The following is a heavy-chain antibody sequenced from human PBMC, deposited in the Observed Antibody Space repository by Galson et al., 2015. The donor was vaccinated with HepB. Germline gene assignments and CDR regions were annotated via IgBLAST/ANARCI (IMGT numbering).Heavy chain of an antibody. V-gene: IGHV1-2*02. CDR3: ARESAYYYDSSGLSFDY. Sequence: SVKVSCKASGYTFTGYYMHWVRQAPGQGLEWMGWINPNSGGTNYAQKFQGRVTMTRDTSISTAYMELSRLRSDDTAAYYCARESAYYYDSSGLSFDYWGQGTLVTVSS. J-gene: IGHJ4*02. D-gene: IGHD3-22*01. CDR2: INPNSGGT. CDR1: GYTFTGYY.